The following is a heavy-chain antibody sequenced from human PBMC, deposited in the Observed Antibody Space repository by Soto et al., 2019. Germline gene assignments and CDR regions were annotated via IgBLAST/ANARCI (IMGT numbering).Heavy chain of an antibody. CDR3: ARDWVKTRPYGYCSGGSCYESNAFDI. CDR2: IIPIFGTA. Sequence: SVKVSCKASGGTFSSYAINWVRQAPGQGLEWMGGIIPIFGTANYAQKFQGRVTITADESTSTAYMELSSLRSEDTAVYYCARDWVKTRPYGYCSGGSCYESNAFDIWGQGTMVTVSS. D-gene: IGHD2-15*01. V-gene: IGHV1-69*13. J-gene: IGHJ3*02. CDR1: GGTFSSYA.